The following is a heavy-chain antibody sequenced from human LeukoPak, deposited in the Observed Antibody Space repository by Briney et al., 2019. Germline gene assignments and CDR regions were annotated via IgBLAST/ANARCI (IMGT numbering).Heavy chain of an antibody. CDR2: ISWNSGSI. CDR1: GFTFDDYA. D-gene: IGHD3-3*01. V-gene: IGHV3-9*01. Sequence: GGSLRLSCAASGFTFDDYAMHWVRQAPGKGLEWVSGISWNSGSIGYADSVKGRFTISRDNAKNSLYLQMNSLRAEDTAVYYCAREDSRFLEWFSDYWGQGTLVTVSS. CDR3: AREDSRFLEWFSDY. J-gene: IGHJ4*02.